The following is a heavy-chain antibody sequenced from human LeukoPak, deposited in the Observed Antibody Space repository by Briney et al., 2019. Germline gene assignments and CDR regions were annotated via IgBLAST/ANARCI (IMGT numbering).Heavy chain of an antibody. J-gene: IGHJ4*02. Sequence: GASVKVSCKASGYTFTSYAMNWVRLAPGQGLEWMGWISAYNGNTNYAQKLQGRVTMTTDTSTSTAYMELRSLRSDDTAVYYCARNSGSYRRFDYWGQGTLVTVSS. CDR3: ARNSGSYRRFDY. CDR2: ISAYNGNT. CDR1: GYTFTSYA. V-gene: IGHV1-18*01. D-gene: IGHD1-26*01.